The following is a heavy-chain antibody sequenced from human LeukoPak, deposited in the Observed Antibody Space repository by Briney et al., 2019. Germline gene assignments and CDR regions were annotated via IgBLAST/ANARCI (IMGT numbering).Heavy chain of an antibody. V-gene: IGHV1-69*13. CDR1: GGTFSSYA. J-gene: IGHJ4*02. CDR2: IIPIFGTA. D-gene: IGHD3-22*01. Sequence: ASVKVSCKASGGTFSSYAISWVRQAPGQGLEWMGGIIPIFGTANYAQKFQGRVTITADESTSTAYMEPSSLRSEDTAVYYCARGYYDSSGYYYYGRYWGQGTLVTVSS. CDR3: ARGYYDSSGYYYYGRY.